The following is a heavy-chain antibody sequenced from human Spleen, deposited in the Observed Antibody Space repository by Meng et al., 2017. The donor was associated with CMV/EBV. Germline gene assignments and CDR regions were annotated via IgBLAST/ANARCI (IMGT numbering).Heavy chain of an antibody. Sequence: GESLKISCAASGFTFSSYSMNWVRQAPGKGLEWVSYISSSSSTIYYADSVKGRFTISRDNAKNSLYLQMNSLRAEDTAVYYCAREIAVAGTGFDYWGQGTLVTVSS. CDR2: ISSSSSTI. J-gene: IGHJ4*02. CDR1: GFTFSSYS. D-gene: IGHD6-19*01. CDR3: AREIAVAGTGFDY. V-gene: IGHV3-48*04.